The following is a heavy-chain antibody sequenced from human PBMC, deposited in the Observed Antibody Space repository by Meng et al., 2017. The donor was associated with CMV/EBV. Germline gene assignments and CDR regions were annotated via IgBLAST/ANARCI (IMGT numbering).Heavy chain of an antibody. CDR3: AHKGRRMAAAGINWFDP. D-gene: IGHD6-13*01. CDR1: GFSLSTSGVG. Sequence: QITLKESGPKLVKPTQTLTLTCTFSGFSLSTSGVGVGWIRQPPGKALEWLALIYWDDDKRYSPSLKSRLTITKDTSKNQVVLTMTNMDPVDTATYYCAHKGRRMAAAGINWFDPWGQGTLVTVSS. V-gene: IGHV2-5*02. J-gene: IGHJ5*02. CDR2: IYWDDDK.